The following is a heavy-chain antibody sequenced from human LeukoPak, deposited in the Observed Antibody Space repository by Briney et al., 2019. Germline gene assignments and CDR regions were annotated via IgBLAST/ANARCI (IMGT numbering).Heavy chain of an antibody. CDR2: ILYDGSNK. Sequence: GGSLRLSCAASGFTFSSHPMHWVSQAPGKGVEWVGVILYDGSNKYYADSVKGRFTISRDNAKNSLYLQMNSLRAEDTAVYYCSRADRLGAALLASFDYWGQGTLVTVSS. CDR3: SRADRLGAALLASFDY. CDR1: GFTFSSHP. V-gene: IGHV3-30*04. J-gene: IGHJ4*02. D-gene: IGHD3-16*01.